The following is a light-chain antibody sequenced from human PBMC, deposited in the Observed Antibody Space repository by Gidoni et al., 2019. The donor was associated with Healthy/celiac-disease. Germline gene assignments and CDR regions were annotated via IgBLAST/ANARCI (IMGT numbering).Light chain of an antibody. Sequence: SYELTQSPSVSVSPGQTATITCSGDKLEDKYVCGYQVKPGQSPVLVIYQDTKRPSGIPERFSAPNSGNTATLTVSGTQAMDEADYFCQAWDSSTAVFGTGTKVTVL. CDR1: KLEDKY. J-gene: IGLJ1*01. V-gene: IGLV3-1*01. CDR3: QAWDSSTAV. CDR2: QDT.